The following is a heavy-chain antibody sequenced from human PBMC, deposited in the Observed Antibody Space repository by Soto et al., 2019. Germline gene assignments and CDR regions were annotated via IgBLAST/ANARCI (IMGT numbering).Heavy chain of an antibody. Sequence: GGSLRLSCAASGFTFSSYAMSWVRQAPGKGLEWVSAISGSGGSTYYADSVKGRFTISRDNSKNTLYLQMNSLRAEDTAVYYCAKARDYDSSGYTVDYWGQGTLVTVSS. J-gene: IGHJ4*02. CDR2: ISGSGGST. V-gene: IGHV3-23*01. D-gene: IGHD3-22*01. CDR1: GFTFSSYA. CDR3: AKARDYDSSGYTVDY.